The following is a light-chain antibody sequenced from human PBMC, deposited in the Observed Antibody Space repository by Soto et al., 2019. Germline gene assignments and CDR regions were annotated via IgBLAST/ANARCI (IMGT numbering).Light chain of an antibody. CDR3: QHYGSLVLT. V-gene: IGKV3-20*01. Sequence: EIVLTQSPGTLSLSPGERATLSCRASQSVSSTYLAWYQQKPGQAPRLLIYGASSRATGIPDRFSGSGSGTDFTLTSSRLEPEYFAVYYCQHYGSLVLTFGGGTKVAIK. CDR1: QSVSSTY. J-gene: IGKJ4*01. CDR2: GAS.